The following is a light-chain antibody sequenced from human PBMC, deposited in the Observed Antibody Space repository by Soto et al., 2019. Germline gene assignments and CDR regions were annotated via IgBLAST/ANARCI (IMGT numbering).Light chain of an antibody. CDR1: QSISVW. CDR3: QQYSSWLWT. J-gene: IGKJ1*01. CDR2: QAS. V-gene: IGKV1-5*03. Sequence: DIQMTQSPSTLSVSVGDRATITCRASQSISVWMAWYQQKPGKAPKLLIYQASSLAIGVPSRFSGSGSGTEFNLTISSLQADDFATYYCQQYSSWLWTFGKGTRVEV.